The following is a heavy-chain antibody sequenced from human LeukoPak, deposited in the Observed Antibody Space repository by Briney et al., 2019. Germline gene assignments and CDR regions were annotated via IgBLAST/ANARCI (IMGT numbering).Heavy chain of an antibody. CDR1: GGSISSGDYY. CDR3: ARVTVDTAMETNY. CDR2: IYYSGST. Sequence: SQTLSLTXTVSGGSISSGDYYWSWIRQPPGKGLEWIRYIYYSGSTYYNPSLKSRVTISVDTSKNQFSLKLSSVTAADTAVYYCARVTVDTAMETNYWGQGTLVTVSS. V-gene: IGHV4-30-4*08. D-gene: IGHD5-18*01. J-gene: IGHJ4*02.